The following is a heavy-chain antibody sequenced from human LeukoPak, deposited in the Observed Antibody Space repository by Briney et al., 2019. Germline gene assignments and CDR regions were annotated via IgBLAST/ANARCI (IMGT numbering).Heavy chain of an antibody. D-gene: IGHD3-3*01. Sequence: GGSLRLSCAASGFTFSSYSMNWVRQAPGKGLEGVSYISSSSSTIYYADSVKGRFTISRDNAKNSLYLQMNSLRAEDTAVYYCARGSAYYDFWSGSLNWFDPWGQGTLVTVSS. CDR1: GFTFSSYS. J-gene: IGHJ5*02. CDR2: ISSSSSTI. CDR3: ARGSAYYDFWSGSLNWFDP. V-gene: IGHV3-48*04.